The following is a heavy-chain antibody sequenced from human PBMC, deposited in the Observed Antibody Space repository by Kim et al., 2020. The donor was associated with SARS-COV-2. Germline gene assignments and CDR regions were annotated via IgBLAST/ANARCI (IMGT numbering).Heavy chain of an antibody. CDR2: IYYSGST. CDR3: ARARRGSYFDY. J-gene: IGHJ4*02. Sequence: SETLSRTCTVSGGSISSSSYYWGWIRQPPGKGLEWIGSIYYSGSTYYNPSLKSRVTISVDTSKNQFSLKLSSVTAADTAVYYCARARRGSYFDYWGQGTLVTVSS. V-gene: IGHV4-39*07. CDR1: GGSISSSSYY. D-gene: IGHD1-26*01.